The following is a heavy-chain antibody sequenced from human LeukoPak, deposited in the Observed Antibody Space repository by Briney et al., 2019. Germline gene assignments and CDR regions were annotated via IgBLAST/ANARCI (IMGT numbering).Heavy chain of an antibody. CDR1: GFTFSNYA. J-gene: IGHJ4*02. V-gene: IGHV3-23*01. Sequence: GGSLRLSCAASGFTFSNYAMGWVRQAPGKGLEWVSTISGSGGSTYYADSVKGRFTISRDNSKNTLYLQMNGLRADDTAVYYCAKRGDSSGWSQYDYWGQGTLVTVSS. CDR2: ISGSGGST. D-gene: IGHD6-19*01. CDR3: AKRGDSSGWSQYDY.